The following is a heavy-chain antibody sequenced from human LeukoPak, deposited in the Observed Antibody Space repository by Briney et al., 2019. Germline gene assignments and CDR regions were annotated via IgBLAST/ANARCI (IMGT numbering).Heavy chain of an antibody. CDR3: AREQVPAAISGTIFDY. Sequence: GGSLRLSCAASGFTFSSYSMNWVRQAPGKGLEWVSSISSSSSYIYYADSVKGRFTISRDNAKNSLYLQMNSLRAEDTAVYYCAREQVPAAISGTIFDYWGQGTLVTVSS. V-gene: IGHV3-21*01. J-gene: IGHJ4*02. CDR2: ISSSSSYI. CDR1: GFTFSSYS. D-gene: IGHD2-2*01.